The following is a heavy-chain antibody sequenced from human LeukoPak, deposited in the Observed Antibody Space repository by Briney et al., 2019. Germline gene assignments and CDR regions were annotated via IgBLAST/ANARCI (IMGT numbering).Heavy chain of an antibody. CDR2: ISSSGSTI. V-gene: IGHV3-11*04. CDR3: ARRLPLNWFDP. D-gene: IGHD2-15*01. CDR1: GFTFSDYY. J-gene: IGHJ5*02. Sequence: GGSLRLSCAASGFTFSDYYMSWLRQAPGKGLEGFLYISSSGSTIYYGDTVKGRFTISRDNAKNSLYLQMKSLRAEDTAVYYCARRLPLNWFDPWGQGTLVTVSS.